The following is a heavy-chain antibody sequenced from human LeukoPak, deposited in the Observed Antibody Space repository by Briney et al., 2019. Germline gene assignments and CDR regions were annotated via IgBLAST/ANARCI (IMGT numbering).Heavy chain of an antibody. CDR3: ARVRITGTWGDAFDI. D-gene: IGHD1-20*01. V-gene: IGHV1-69*13. J-gene: IGHJ3*02. Sequence: SVKVSCKASGGTFSSYAISWVRQAPGQGLEWMGGIIPTFGTANYAQKFQGRVTITADESTSTAYMELSSLRSEDTAVYYCARVRITGTWGDAFDIWGQGTMVTVSS. CDR1: GGTFSSYA. CDR2: IIPTFGTA.